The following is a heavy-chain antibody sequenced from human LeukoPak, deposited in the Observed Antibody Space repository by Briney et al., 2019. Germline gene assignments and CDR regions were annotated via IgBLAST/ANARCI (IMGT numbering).Heavy chain of an antibody. J-gene: IGHJ4*02. V-gene: IGHV4-39*01. CDR1: GVSISRSQYY. CDR3: ARHEHKAVAGDN. CDR2: IYYSGNT. D-gene: IGHD6-19*01. Sequence: SETLSLTCTVSGVSISRSQYYGGGIRQPPGKGLEWIGTIYYSGNTFYNPSLKSRLPISVDTSKNQCSLKLSSVIAADMAVYYCARHEHKAVAGDNWGQGILVTVSS.